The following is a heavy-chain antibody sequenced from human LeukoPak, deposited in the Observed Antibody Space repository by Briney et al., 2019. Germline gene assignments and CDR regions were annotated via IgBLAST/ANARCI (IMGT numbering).Heavy chain of an antibody. CDR3: ARDTIRGADY. CDR1: GFTFSSYS. V-gene: IGHV3-48*02. D-gene: IGHD3-10*01. J-gene: IGHJ4*02. Sequence: GGSLRLSCAASGFTFSSYSMNWVRQAPGKGLEWVSYISSSSSTIYYADSVKGRFTISRDNAKNSLYLQMSSLRDEDTAVYYCARDTIRGADYWGQGTLVTVSS. CDR2: ISSSSSTI.